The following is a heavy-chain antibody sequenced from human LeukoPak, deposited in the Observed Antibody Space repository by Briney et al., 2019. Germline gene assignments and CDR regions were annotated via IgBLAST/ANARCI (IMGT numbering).Heavy chain of an antibody. CDR1: GGSISSGGYS. CDR3: ARDGYSYGAPDY. J-gene: IGHJ4*02. CDR2: IYYSGST. D-gene: IGHD5-18*01. V-gene: IGHV4-61*08. Sequence: SETLSLTCAVSGGSISSGGYSWSWIRQPPGKGLEWIGYIYYSGSTNYNPSLKSRVTISVDTSKNQFSLKLSSVTAADTAVYYCARDGYSYGAPDYWGQGTLVTVSS.